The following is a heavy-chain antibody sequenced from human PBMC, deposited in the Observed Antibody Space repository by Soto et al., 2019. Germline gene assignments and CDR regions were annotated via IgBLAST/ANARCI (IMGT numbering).Heavy chain of an antibody. CDR2: MYSIGST. CDR1: GGSISSSSYY. V-gene: IGHV4-39*01. D-gene: IGHD3-22*01. CDR3: AALMGSSGFVDY. J-gene: IGHJ4*02. Sequence: PSETLSLTCTVSGGSISSSSYYWGWIRQPPGKGLEWIGSMYSIGSTYYNPSLKSRVTISVDTSKNQFSLKLSSVTAADTAVYYCAALMGSSGFVDYWGQRTLVTVSS.